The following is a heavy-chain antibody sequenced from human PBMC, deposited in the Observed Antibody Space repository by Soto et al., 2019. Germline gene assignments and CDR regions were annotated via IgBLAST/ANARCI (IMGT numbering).Heavy chain of an antibody. CDR3: ATKVFRNTYFAN. Sequence: VGSLRLSCAASVFTFSTYEMNWVRQAPGKGLEWISYIRGGGSPIYYAESVKGRFTVSRDDAKRSLYLQMSSLRVEDTAVYYCATKVFRNTYFANWGQGTLVTVSS. V-gene: IGHV3-48*03. CDR1: VFTFSTYE. J-gene: IGHJ4*02. CDR2: IRGGGSPI. D-gene: IGHD3-3*01.